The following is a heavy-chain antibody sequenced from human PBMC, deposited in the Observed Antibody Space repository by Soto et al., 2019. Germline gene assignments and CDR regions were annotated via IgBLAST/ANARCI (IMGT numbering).Heavy chain of an antibody. D-gene: IGHD1-20*01. J-gene: IGHJ6*02. CDR2: IYYSGIT. CDR1: GGSISSYY. V-gene: IGHV4-59*01. Sequence: SETLSLTCTVSGGSISSYYWSLIRQPPGKGLEWIGYIYYSGITNYNPSLKSRVTISVDTSKNQFSLKLSSVTAADTAVYYCARYKSNYYYGMDVWGQGTTVTAP. CDR3: ARYKSNYYYGMDV.